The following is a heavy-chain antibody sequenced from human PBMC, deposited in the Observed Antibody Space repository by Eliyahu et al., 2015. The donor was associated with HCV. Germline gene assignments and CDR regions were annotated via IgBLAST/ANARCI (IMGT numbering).Heavy chain of an antibody. D-gene: IGHD3-10*01. CDR2: ISGSGDAT. CDR1: GFIFSTYG. V-gene: IGHV3-23*01. CDR3: AKDVGGSYSGPFEF. Sequence: EVQLLESGGGLVQPGGSXRLSCXASGFIFSTYGMXWVRQXRGKGLEWVSSISGSGDATYYEDSVKGRFTVSRDNSKNTLYLQLDSLRAEDTAIYFCAKDVGGSYSGPFEFWGRGTLVTVSS. J-gene: IGHJ4*02.